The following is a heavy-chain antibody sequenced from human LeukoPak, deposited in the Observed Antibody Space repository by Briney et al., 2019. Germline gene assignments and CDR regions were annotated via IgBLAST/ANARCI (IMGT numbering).Heavy chain of an antibody. V-gene: IGHV3-21*01. Sequence: GGPLRLSCAASGFTFSSYSMNWVRQAPGKGLEWVSSISSSSSYIYYADSVKGRFTISRDNAKNSLYLQMNSLRAEDTAVYYCASRYYDSSGYYLFDYWGQGTLVTVSS. CDR3: ASRYYDSSGYYLFDY. J-gene: IGHJ4*02. CDR1: GFTFSSYS. CDR2: ISSSSSYI. D-gene: IGHD3-22*01.